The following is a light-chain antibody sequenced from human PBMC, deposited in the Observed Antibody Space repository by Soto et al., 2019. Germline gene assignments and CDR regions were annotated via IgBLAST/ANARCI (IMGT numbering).Light chain of an antibody. Sequence: QAVVTQEPSLTVSPGGTVTLTCASSTGAVTSNYYANWFQQKPGQAPRALIYNTSNRHSWTPARFSGSLLGGKAALTLSGVQPEDEADYYCLLYYGGAQVGVFGGGTKLTVL. CDR2: NTS. J-gene: IGLJ3*02. CDR1: TGAVTSNYY. V-gene: IGLV7-43*01. CDR3: LLYYGGAQVGV.